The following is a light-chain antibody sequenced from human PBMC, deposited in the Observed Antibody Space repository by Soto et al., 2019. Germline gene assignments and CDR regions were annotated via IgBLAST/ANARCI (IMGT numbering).Light chain of an antibody. CDR2: GAS. CDR1: QTVSSN. Sequence: IVLTQSPATLSVSPGARATLSCRASQTVSSNLAWYQQKPGQAPRLLIHGASTRSTGVPARFSGGGSGTEFTLSISSLQSEDFAVYYCQQYHNWPPQYTFGQGTKLQIK. V-gene: IGKV3-15*01. CDR3: QQYHNWPPQYT. J-gene: IGKJ2*01.